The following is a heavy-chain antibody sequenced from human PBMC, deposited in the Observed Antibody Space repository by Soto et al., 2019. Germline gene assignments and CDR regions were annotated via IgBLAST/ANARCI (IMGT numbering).Heavy chain of an antibody. J-gene: IGHJ1*01. CDR3: AREYGDYVGEEYFQH. D-gene: IGHD4-17*01. CDR1: GLIFSSYW. Sequence: EVQLVESGGGLVQPGGSQTLSCAASGLIFSSYWMHWVRQAPGKGLVWVSRINGDGSSSSHADSVKGRFTISRDNAKNTLYLQMNSLRAEDTAVYYCAREYGDYVGEEYFQHWGQGTLVTVSS. V-gene: IGHV3-74*01. CDR2: INGDGSSS.